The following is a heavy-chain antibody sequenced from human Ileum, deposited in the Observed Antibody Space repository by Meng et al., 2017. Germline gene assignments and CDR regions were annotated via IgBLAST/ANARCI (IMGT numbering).Heavy chain of an antibody. J-gene: IGHJ3*02. CDR2: FNPGNSDT. D-gene: IGHD1/OR15-1a*01. Sequence: GESLKISCQGSGYTFTTYWIVWVRQMPGKGLEWMGIFNPGNSDTRNNPSFQGQVTMSADNSASTAYLQWSSLEASDTAMYYCARRPNKRGDAFDIWGQGTMVTVSS. CDR3: ARRPNKRGDAFDI. V-gene: IGHV5-51*01. CDR1: GYTFTTYW.